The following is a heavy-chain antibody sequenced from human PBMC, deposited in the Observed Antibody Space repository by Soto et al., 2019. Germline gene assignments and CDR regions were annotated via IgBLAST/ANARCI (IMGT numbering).Heavy chain of an antibody. V-gene: IGHV1-18*01. D-gene: IGHD3-22*01. CDR3: ASFPIYYDSSGYYHFDY. J-gene: IGHJ4*02. Sequence: ASVKVSCKASGYTFTSYGISWVRQAPGQGLEWMGWISAYNGNTNYAQKLQGRVTMTTDTSTSTAYMELRSLRSDDTAVYYCASFPIYYDSSGYYHFDYWGQGTLVTSP. CDR2: ISAYNGNT. CDR1: GYTFTSYG.